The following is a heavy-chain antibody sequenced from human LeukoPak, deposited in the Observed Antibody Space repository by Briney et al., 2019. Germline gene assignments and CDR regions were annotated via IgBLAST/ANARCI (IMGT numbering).Heavy chain of an antibody. CDR1: GYSFTNYW. D-gene: IGHD2-15*01. CDR3: ARSQGYCSGGSCLQGDWFDP. J-gene: IGHJ5*02. Sequence: GESLKISCKGSGYSFTNYWIGWVRQMPGKGLEWMGIIYPGDSDTRYSPSFQGQVTISADKSISTAYLQWGSLKASDTAMYYCARSQGYCSGGSCLQGDWFDPWGQGTLVTVSS. V-gene: IGHV5-51*01. CDR2: IYPGDSDT.